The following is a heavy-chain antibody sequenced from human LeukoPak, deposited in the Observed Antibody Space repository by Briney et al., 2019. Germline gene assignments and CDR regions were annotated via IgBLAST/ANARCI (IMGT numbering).Heavy chain of an antibody. CDR2: ISYDGSNK. D-gene: IGHD3-10*01. CDR1: GFTFSSYG. V-gene: IGHV3-30*18. J-gene: IGHJ4*02. Sequence: GGSLRLSCAASGFTFSSYGMHWVREAPGKGLEWVAVISYDGSNKHYADSVKGRFTISRDNSKNTPYLQMNSLRAEDSAVYYCAKNGLLWFGELLHYFDYWGQGTLVTVSS. CDR3: AKNGLLWFGELLHYFDY.